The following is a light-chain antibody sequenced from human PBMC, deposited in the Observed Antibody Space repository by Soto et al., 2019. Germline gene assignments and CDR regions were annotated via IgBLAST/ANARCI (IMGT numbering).Light chain of an antibody. CDR2: GAS. CDR1: QSIANND. J-gene: IGKJ4*01. Sequence: EIMLTQSPGTLSLSPGERATLSCRASQSIANNDLAWYQQKPGQTPRLLIYGASSRATGISGRFSGSGSGTDFTLTISRLEPEDFAVYYCQQYGSSPALTFGGGTKVEIK. V-gene: IGKV3-20*01. CDR3: QQYGSSPALT.